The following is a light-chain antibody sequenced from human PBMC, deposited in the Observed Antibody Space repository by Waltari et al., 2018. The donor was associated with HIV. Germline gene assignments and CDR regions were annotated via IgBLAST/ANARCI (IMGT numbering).Light chain of an antibody. Sequence: DIVMTQSPITLSVSLGERATLSCRASQSVSTKLTWYQQRPGQAPRLLIYGASTRATGIPARFSGSGSGTEFTVTISSLQSEDFAVYYCQQYDSWPRTFGQGTKVEIK. V-gene: IGKV3-15*01. CDR2: GAS. CDR1: QSVSTK. CDR3: QQYDSWPRT. J-gene: IGKJ1*01.